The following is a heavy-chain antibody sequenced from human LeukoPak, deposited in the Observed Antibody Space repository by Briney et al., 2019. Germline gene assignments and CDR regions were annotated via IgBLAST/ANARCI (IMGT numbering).Heavy chain of an antibody. CDR2: ISSSSSTI. CDR1: GFTFSSYS. Sequence: PGRSLRLSCAASGFTFSSYSMNWVRQAPGKGLEWVSYISSSSSTIYYADSVKGRFTISRDNAKNSLYLQMNSLRDEDTAVYYCARIQRGPYYYDSSGYYYFDYWGQGTLVTVSS. V-gene: IGHV3-48*02. J-gene: IGHJ4*02. D-gene: IGHD3-22*01. CDR3: ARIQRGPYYYDSSGYYYFDY.